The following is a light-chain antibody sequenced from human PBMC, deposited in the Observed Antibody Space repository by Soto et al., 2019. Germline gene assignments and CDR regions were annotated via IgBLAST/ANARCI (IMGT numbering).Light chain of an antibody. CDR3: QHYHSSPIS. CDR1: QYVTGSY. CDR2: GAS. J-gene: IGKJ5*01. Sequence: EIVLTQSPGTLSLSPGESATLSCRASQYVTGSYLAWYQQKPGQAPRLLIYGASIRATGIPDRFSGSGSGTDFTLTITRLEPEDFAVFYCQHYHSSPISFGQGTRPEIK. V-gene: IGKV3-20*01.